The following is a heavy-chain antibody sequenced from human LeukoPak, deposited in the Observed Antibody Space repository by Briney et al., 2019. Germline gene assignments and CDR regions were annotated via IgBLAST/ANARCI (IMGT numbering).Heavy chain of an antibody. J-gene: IGHJ3*02. Sequence: GGSLRLSCAASGFTVSSNYMSWVRQAPGKGLEWGSVIYSGGSTYYADSVKGRFTISRDDSKNPLYLQMNSLRAEDTAVYYCAREVVGATRPTDAFDIWGQGTMVTVSS. D-gene: IGHD1-26*01. CDR2: IYSGGST. V-gene: IGHV3-53*01. CDR1: GFTVSSNY. CDR3: AREVVGATRPTDAFDI.